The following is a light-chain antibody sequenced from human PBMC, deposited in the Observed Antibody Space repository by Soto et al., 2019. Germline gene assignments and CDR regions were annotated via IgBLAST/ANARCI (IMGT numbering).Light chain of an antibody. CDR1: NIGNTP. CDR3: QVWDSSPDPNCL. CDR2: YDN. Sequence: SYELTQPPSVSVAPGQTARITCGGNNIGNTPVHWYQQKPGQAPVLVIYYDNDRPSGIPERFSGSNSGNTATLTISGVEAPDEADYSCQVWDSSPDPNCLFGPGTKLTVL. J-gene: IGLJ1*01. V-gene: IGLV3-21*04.